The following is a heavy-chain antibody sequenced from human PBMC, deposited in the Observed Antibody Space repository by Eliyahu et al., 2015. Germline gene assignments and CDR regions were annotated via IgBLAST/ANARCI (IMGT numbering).Heavy chain of an antibody. CDR3: ASDYDGVDAFDI. D-gene: IGHD3-22*01. CDR2: INHSGST. Sequence: QVQLQQWGAGLLKPSETLSLTCAVYGGSFSGYYXSWIRXPPXKGLEWIGQINHSGSTNYNPSLNSRVTISVDTSKNQFSLKLSSVTAADTAVYYCASDYDGVDAFDIWGQGTMVTVSS. J-gene: IGHJ3*02. V-gene: IGHV4-34*01. CDR1: GGSFSGYY.